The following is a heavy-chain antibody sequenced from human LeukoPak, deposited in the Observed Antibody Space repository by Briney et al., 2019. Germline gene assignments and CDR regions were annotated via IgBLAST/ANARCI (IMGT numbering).Heavy chain of an antibody. CDR1: GGSISSYY. J-gene: IGHJ3*02. Sequence: SETLSLTCTVSGGSISSYYWSWIRQPPGKGLEWIGYIYYSGSTNYNPSLKSRVTISVDTSKNQFSLKLSSVTAADTAVYYCARQMWSSLDAFDIWGQGTMVTVSS. D-gene: IGHD2-15*01. CDR2: IYYSGST. V-gene: IGHV4-59*08. CDR3: ARQMWSSLDAFDI.